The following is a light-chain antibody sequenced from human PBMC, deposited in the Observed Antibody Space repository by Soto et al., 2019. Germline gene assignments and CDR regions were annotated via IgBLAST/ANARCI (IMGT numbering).Light chain of an antibody. CDR1: QSVRSSH. Sequence: DIVLTQSPGTLSLSPGERAALSCRASQSVRSSHLAWYQQMPGQAPRLLIYGASSRATGIPDRFSGSGSGTEFTLTISSLQPDDFATYYCQQYNSYSTFGGGTKVDI. V-gene: IGKV3-20*01. CDR2: GAS. J-gene: IGKJ4*01. CDR3: QQYNSYST.